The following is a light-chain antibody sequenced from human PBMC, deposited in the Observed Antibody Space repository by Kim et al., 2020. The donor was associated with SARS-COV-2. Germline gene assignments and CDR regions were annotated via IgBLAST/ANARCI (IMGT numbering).Light chain of an antibody. CDR1: KLGDKY. V-gene: IGLV3-1*01. CDR2: QDT. CDR3: QTWDNRNYV. Sequence: SYELTQPPSVSVSPGQTASISCFGDKLGDKYVCWYQQKPGQSPVLVISQDTKRPSGIPERFSGSNSGNAATLTISGNQPMDEADYYCQTWDNRNYVFGTGTKVTVL. J-gene: IGLJ1*01.